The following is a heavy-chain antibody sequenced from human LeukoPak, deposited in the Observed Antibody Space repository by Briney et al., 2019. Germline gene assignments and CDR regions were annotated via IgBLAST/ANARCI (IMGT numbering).Heavy chain of an antibody. CDR3: ARGNILTGYCFDF. Sequence: SETLSLTCAVYGGSITGYYWSWIRQTPGRGLEWVGEIHYIGATSYNSSLKSRATISTDTSKNQFSLRLSSVTAADTAVYYCARGNILTGYCFDFWGQGALVTVSS. CDR2: IHYIGAT. V-gene: IGHV4-34*01. CDR1: GGSITGYY. D-gene: IGHD3-9*01. J-gene: IGHJ4*02.